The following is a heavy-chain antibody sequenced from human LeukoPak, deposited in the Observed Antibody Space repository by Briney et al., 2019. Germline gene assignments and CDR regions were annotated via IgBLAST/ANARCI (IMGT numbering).Heavy chain of an antibody. Sequence: GGSLRLSCVVSGFAIRSSWMTWVRQAPGKGLEWVANINQDGSEEHYVDSVRGRFTISRDNAKDSLYLQMNSLRCEDTAVYYCAREPGLGYAFDIWGQGSMVTVSS. V-gene: IGHV3-7*01. D-gene: IGHD3-10*01. CDR3: AREPGLGYAFDI. CDR1: GFAIRSSW. CDR2: INQDGSEE. J-gene: IGHJ3*02.